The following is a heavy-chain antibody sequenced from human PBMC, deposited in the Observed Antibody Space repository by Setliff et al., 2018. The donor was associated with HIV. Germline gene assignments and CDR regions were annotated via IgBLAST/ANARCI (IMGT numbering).Heavy chain of an antibody. V-gene: IGHV3-33*01. Sequence: PGGSLRLSCTTSGFTFGSYGMHWVRQAPGKGLEWVANIWYDGSEKYYADSVKGRFTISRDKSKNTLYLQMNSLRTEDTAVYYCARVFQSYFFDFWGPGTLVTVSS. CDR3: ARVFQSYFFDF. CDR2: IWYDGSEK. D-gene: IGHD3-3*01. CDR1: GFTFGSYG. J-gene: IGHJ4*02.